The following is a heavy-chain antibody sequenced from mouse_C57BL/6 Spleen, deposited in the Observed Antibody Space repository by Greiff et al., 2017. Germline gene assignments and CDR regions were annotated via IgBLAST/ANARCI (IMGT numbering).Heavy chain of an antibody. D-gene: IGHD1-1*01. V-gene: IGHV1-26*01. Sequence: EVQLQQSGPELVKPGASVKISCKASGYTFTDYYMNWVKQSHGKSLEWIGDINPNNGGTSYNQKFKGKATLTVDKSSSTAYMELRSLTSEDSAVYDCARGPPHYYDSSWYFDVWGTGTTVTVSA. CDR1: GYTFTDYY. CDR3: ARGPPHYYDSSWYFDV. CDR2: INPNNGGT. J-gene: IGHJ1*03.